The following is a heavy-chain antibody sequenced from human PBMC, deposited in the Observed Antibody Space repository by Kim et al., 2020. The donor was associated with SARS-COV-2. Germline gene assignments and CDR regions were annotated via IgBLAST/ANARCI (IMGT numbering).Heavy chain of an antibody. Sequence: DSVQGRFTISRDNSKNTLYLQVNSLRAEDTAVYYCAKGGGRTYYYYGMDVWGQGTTVTVSS. D-gene: IGHD1-26*01. J-gene: IGHJ6*02. CDR3: AKGGGRTYYYYGMDV. V-gene: IGHV3-23*01.